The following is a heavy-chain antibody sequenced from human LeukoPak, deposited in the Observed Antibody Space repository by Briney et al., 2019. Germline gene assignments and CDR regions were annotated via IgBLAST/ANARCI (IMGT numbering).Heavy chain of an antibody. D-gene: IGHD6-19*01. V-gene: IGHV1-2*02. CDR2: INPNSGGT. CDR3: ARGYSGFVERDY. CDR1: GYTLTGYY. Sequence: ASVKVSCKASGYTLTGYYMHWVRQAPGQGLEWMGRINPNSGGTNYAQKFQGRVTMTRDTSISTAYMELSRLRSDDTAVYYCARGYSGFVERDYWGQGTLVTVSS. J-gene: IGHJ4*02.